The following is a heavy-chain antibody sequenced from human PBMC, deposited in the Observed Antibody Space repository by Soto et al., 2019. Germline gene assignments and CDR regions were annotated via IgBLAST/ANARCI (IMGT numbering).Heavy chain of an antibody. CDR2: VIPIFGSG. CDR1: GGTLTNFA. D-gene: IGHD6-13*01. Sequence: QVQLVQSGAEVKKPGSSVKVSCKASGGTLTNFAISWVRLAPGQGLEWMGGVIPIFGSGSSAQKFQGRVTITADKSTSTAYMELSSLTSEDTAVYYCAGAVHAAGHRYFDFWGQGTLVTVSS. J-gene: IGHJ4*02. V-gene: IGHV1-69*06. CDR3: AGAVHAAGHRYFDF.